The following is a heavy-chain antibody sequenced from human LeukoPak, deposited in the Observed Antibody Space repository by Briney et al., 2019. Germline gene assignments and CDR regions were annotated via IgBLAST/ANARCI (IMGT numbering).Heavy chain of an antibody. V-gene: IGHV3-23*01. D-gene: IGHD3-16*01. Sequence: TGGSLRLSCAASGFTFSSYAMSWVRQAPGKGLEWVSAISGSGGSTYYADSVKGRFTISRDNSKNTLYLQMNSLRAEDTAVYYCAKLLGPAYYYGMDVWGQGTTVTVSS. CDR1: GFTFSSYA. J-gene: IGHJ6*02. CDR3: AKLLGPAYYYGMDV. CDR2: ISGSGGST.